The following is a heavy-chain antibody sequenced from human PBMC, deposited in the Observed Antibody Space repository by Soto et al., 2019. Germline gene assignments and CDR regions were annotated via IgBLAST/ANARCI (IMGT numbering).Heavy chain of an antibody. CDR3: ARGHRQFPYGSGSFHYWFDP. Sequence: TLSLTCTVSGGSISSGDYYWSWIRQPPGKGLEWIGYIYYSGSTYYNPSLKSRVTISVDTSKNQFSLKLSSVTAADTAVYYCARGHRQFPYGSGSFHYWFDPWGQGTLVTVSS. CDR2: IYYSGST. D-gene: IGHD3-10*01. CDR1: GGSISSGDYY. V-gene: IGHV4-30-4*01. J-gene: IGHJ5*02.